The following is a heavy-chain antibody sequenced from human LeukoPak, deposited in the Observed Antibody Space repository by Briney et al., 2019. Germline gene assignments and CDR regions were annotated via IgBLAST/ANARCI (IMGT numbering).Heavy chain of an antibody. CDR3: ARDPILPATAIADYAFAI. D-gene: IGHD2-21*02. V-gene: IGHV1-2*02. J-gene: IGHJ4*02. Sequence: ASVTLCLKASGYTFTCYYMHWVRQAPGQGLEWMGWINPNSGGTNYAQKFQGRVTMTRDTSISTAYMELSRLRSDDTAVYYCARDPILPATAIADYAFAIWGKGTLVTVSS. CDR1: GYTFTCYY. CDR2: INPNSGGT.